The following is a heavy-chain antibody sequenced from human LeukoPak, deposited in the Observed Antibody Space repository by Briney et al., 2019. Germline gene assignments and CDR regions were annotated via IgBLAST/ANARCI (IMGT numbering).Heavy chain of an antibody. CDR2: IYTSGST. J-gene: IGHJ5*02. CDR1: GGSISSGSYY. V-gene: IGHV4-61*02. D-gene: IGHD6-19*01. CDR3: AREVGDGIAVAGTAWFDP. Sequence: SETLSLTCTVSGGSISSGSYYWSWIRQPAGKGLEWIGRIYTSGSTNYNPSLKSRVTISVDTSKNQFSLKLSSVTAADTAVYYCAREVGDGIAVAGTAWFDPWGQGTLVTVSS.